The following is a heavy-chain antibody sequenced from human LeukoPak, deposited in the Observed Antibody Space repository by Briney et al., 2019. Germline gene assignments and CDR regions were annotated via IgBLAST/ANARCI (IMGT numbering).Heavy chain of an antibody. CDR2: IYYSGSS. V-gene: IGHV4-61*01. D-gene: IGHD2/OR15-2a*01. J-gene: IGHJ4*02. CDR1: GGSVSSGSYY. Sequence: PSETLSLTCTVSGGSVSSGSYYWSWIRQPPGKGLEWIGYIYYSGSSNYNPSLKSRVTISVDTSKNQFSMWLSSVTAADTAVYYCATVVRSWDYFDYWGQGTLVTVSS. CDR3: ATVVRSWDYFDY.